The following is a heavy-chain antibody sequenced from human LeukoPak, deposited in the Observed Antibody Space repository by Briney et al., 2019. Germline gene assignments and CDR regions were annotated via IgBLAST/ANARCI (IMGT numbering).Heavy chain of an antibody. CDR2: RSYDGSNK. J-gene: IGHJ4*02. CDR3: AKDSNYDSSGSPGTLFDY. V-gene: IGHV3-30*18. D-gene: IGHD3-22*01. CDR1: GFTFSSYG. Sequence: WRSLRLSCAASGFTFSSYGMHWARQAPGKGLEWVAVRSYDGSNKYYADSVKGRFTISRDNSKNTLYLQMNSLRAEDKAVYYCAKDSNYDSSGSPGTLFDYWGQGTLVTVPS.